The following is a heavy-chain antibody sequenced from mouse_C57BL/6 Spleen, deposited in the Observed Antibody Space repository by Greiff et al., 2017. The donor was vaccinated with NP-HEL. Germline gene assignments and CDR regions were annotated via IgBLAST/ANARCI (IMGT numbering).Heavy chain of an antibody. Sequence: EVKLVESEGGLVQPGSSMKLSCTASGFTFSDYYMAWVRQVPEKGLEWVANINYDGSSTYYLDSLKSRFIISRDNAKNILYLQMSSLKSEDTATYYCARGYEPYYFDYWGQGTTLTVSS. CDR3: ARGYEPYYFDY. J-gene: IGHJ2*01. D-gene: IGHD2-12*01. CDR1: GFTFSDYY. V-gene: IGHV5-16*01. CDR2: INYDGSST.